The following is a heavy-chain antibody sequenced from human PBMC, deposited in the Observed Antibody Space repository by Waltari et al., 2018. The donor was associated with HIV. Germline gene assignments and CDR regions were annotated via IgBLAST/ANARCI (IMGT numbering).Heavy chain of an antibody. CDR1: GYTFTSYY. D-gene: IGHD6-6*01. Sequence: QVHLVQSGAEVKKPGASVKVSCKASGYTFTSYYMHWVRQAPGQGLEWMGIINPSGGSTTYAQNFQGRVTMTRDTSTSTGYMELSSLRSEDTAVYFCARGSPDMYSSSSGFRGLDVWGQGTTVTVSS. CDR3: ARGSPDMYSSSSGFRGLDV. V-gene: IGHV1-46*01. J-gene: IGHJ6*02. CDR2: INPSGGST.